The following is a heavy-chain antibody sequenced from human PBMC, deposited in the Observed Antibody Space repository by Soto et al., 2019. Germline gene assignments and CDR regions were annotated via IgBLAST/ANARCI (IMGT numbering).Heavy chain of an antibody. CDR1: GGSISSGGYY. CDR3: ARGTRGVILRD. CDR2: IYYSGST. Sequence: QVQLQESGPGLVKPSQTLSLTCTVSGGSISSGGYYWSWIRQHPGKGLEWIGYIYYSGSTYYNPSLKRRVTRSVDTSKNQFSLKLSSVTAADTAVYYRARGTRGVILRDWGQGTLVTGSS. J-gene: IGHJ4*02. V-gene: IGHV4-31*03. D-gene: IGHD3-10*01.